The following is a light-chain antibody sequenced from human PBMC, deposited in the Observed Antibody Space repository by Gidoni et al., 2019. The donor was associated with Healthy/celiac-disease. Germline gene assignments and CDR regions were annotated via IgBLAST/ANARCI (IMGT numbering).Light chain of an antibody. J-gene: IGKJ1*01. CDR2: GAS. V-gene: IGKV3-15*01. Sequence: IVMTQSAATLSVSPGERATLSCRASQSVSSYLAWYQQKPGQAPRLLIYGASTRATGIPARFSGSGSGTDFTLTISSLQSEDFAVYYCQQYSNWPSWTFGRGTKVEIK. CDR3: QQYSNWPSWT. CDR1: QSVSSY.